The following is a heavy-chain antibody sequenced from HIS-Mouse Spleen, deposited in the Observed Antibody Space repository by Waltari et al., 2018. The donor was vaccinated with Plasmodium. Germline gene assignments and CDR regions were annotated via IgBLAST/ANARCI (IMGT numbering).Heavy chain of an antibody. CDR1: GFTVSSYW. D-gene: IGHD6-13*01. Sequence: EVQLVESGGGLVQPGGSLRLSCAASGFTVSSYWMSWVRQATGKGLEWVANIKQDGSEKYYVDSVKGRFTISRDNAKNSLYLQMNSLRAEDTAVYYCASSWYWYFDLWGRGTLVTVSS. V-gene: IGHV3-7*01. CDR2: IKQDGSEK. CDR3: ASSWYWYFDL. J-gene: IGHJ2*01.